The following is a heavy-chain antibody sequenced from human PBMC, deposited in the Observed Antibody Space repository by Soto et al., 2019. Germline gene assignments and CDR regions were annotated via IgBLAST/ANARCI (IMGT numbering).Heavy chain of an antibody. Sequence: GGSLRLSCAASGFTVSSNYMSWARQGPGKGLEWVSVIYSGGSTYYADSVKGRFTISRDNSKNTLYLQMNSLRAEDTAVYYCARDWGVMTTQWYAFDIWGQGTMVTVSS. J-gene: IGHJ3*02. CDR3: ARDWGVMTTQWYAFDI. D-gene: IGHD3-16*01. V-gene: IGHV3-66*01. CDR2: IYSGGST. CDR1: GFTVSSNY.